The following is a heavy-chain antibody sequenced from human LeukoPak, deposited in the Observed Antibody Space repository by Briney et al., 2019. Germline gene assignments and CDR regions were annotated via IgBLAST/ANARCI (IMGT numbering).Heavy chain of an antibody. V-gene: IGHV1-69*06. Sequence: GASVKVSCKASGGTFSSYAISWVRQAPGQGLEWMGGIIPIFGTANYAQKFQGRVTITADKSTSTAYMELSSLRSEDTAVYYCARGITMVRGVIISDLRPCYYYMDVWGKGTTVTVSS. CDR2: IIPIFGTA. D-gene: IGHD3-10*01. CDR1: GGTFSSYA. CDR3: ARGITMVRGVIISDLRPCYYYMDV. J-gene: IGHJ6*03.